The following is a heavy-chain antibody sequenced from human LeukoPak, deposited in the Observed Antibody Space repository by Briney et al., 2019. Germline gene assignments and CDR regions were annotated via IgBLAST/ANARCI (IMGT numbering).Heavy chain of an antibody. Sequence: SETLSLTCAVFGGSFSGYYWSWIRQPPGKGLEWIGYISNSGSTTYNPSLKSRVTVSLDTSKNQFSLKLSSVTAADTAVYYCARAYSYYDILPGYSSLFDYWGQGALVTVSS. J-gene: IGHJ4*02. CDR3: ARAYSYYDILPGYSSLFDY. D-gene: IGHD3-9*01. V-gene: IGHV4-59*01. CDR2: ISNSGST. CDR1: GGSFSGYY.